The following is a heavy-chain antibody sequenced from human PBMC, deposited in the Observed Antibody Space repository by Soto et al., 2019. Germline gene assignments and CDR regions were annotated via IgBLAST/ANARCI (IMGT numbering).Heavy chain of an antibody. V-gene: IGHV3-30*18. CDR2: ISFDGSNK. CDR3: AKEGCSSTSCVAFLDV. D-gene: IGHD2-2*01. Sequence: GGSLRLSCAASGFTFSNSGIHWVRQAPGKGLEWVAVISFDGSNKYYADSVKGRFTISRDNSKNTLYLQMNSLRAEDTAVYYCAKEGCSSTSCVAFLDVWGRGTTVTVSS. CDR1: GFTFSNSG. J-gene: IGHJ6*02.